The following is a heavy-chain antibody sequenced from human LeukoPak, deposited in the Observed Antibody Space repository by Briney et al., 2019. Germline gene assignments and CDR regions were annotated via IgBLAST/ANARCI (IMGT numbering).Heavy chain of an antibody. V-gene: IGHV3-33*01. D-gene: IGHD4-17*01. J-gene: IGHJ4*02. CDR2: IWYDGSNK. CDR3: ARDSFHEYRDHYFDY. Sequence: GGSLRLSCAASGFTFSSYGMHWVRQAPGKGLEWVAVIWYDGSNKYYADSVKGRFTISRDNSKNTLYLQMNSLRAEDTAVYYCARDSFHEYRDHYFDYWGQGTLVTVPS. CDR1: GFTFSSYG.